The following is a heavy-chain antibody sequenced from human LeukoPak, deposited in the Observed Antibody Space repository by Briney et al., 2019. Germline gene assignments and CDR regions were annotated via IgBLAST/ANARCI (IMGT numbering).Heavy chain of an antibody. CDR3: ARERGEEYSSGWYKTNFFDT. Sequence: ASVKVSCKASGYIFSNYGITWVRQAPGHGLEWMGWISGHSGNTNYAQKFQDRATMTTDTSTSTAYMELRSLRFDDTAVYYCARERGEEYSSGWYKTNFFDTWGQGTRVTVSS. J-gene: IGHJ4*02. V-gene: IGHV1-18*01. CDR2: ISGHSGNT. D-gene: IGHD6-19*01. CDR1: GYIFSNYG.